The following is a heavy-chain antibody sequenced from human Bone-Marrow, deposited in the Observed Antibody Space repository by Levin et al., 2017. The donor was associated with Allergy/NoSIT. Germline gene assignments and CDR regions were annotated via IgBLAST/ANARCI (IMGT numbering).Heavy chain of an antibody. CDR1: GGSIRSGSYY. Sequence: SQTLSLTCTVSGGSIRSGSYYWSWIRQPAGKGLEWIGRINTSGNTNYNPSLKSPVTMSVDTSKNQFSLKLSSVTAADTAIYYCARLLLPAFRGAFDIWGQGTMVTVSS. V-gene: IGHV4-61*02. J-gene: IGHJ3*02. D-gene: IGHD2-2*01. CDR2: INTSGNT. CDR3: ARLLLPAFRGAFDI.